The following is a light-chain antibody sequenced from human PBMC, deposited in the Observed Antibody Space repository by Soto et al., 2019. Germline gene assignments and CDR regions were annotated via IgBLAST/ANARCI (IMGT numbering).Light chain of an antibody. CDR3: LLSYSGARFVV. V-gene: IGLV7-46*01. CDR2: DTS. Sequence: QAVVTQEPSLTVPPGGTVTLTCGSSTGAVTSGHYPYWFQQKPGQAPRTLIYDTSNKHSWTPARFSGSLLGGKAALTLSGAQPEDEAEYYCLLSYSGARFVVFGGGTKLTVL. J-gene: IGLJ2*01. CDR1: TGAVTSGHY.